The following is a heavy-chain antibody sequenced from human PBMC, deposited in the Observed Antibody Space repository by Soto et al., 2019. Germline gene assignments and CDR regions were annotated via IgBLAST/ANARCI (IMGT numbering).Heavy chain of an antibody. Sequence: SVKVSCKASGGTFSSYAISWVRQAPGQGLEWMGGIIPIFGTANYAQKFQGRVTITADESTSTAYMELSSLRSEDTAVYYCASGSYPNWYFDLWGRGTLVTVSS. J-gene: IGHJ2*01. CDR3: ASGSYPNWYFDL. D-gene: IGHD1-26*01. CDR2: IIPIFGTA. V-gene: IGHV1-69*13. CDR1: GGTFSSYA.